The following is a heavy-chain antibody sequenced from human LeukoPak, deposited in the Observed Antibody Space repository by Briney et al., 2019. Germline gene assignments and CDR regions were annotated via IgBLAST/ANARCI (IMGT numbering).Heavy chain of an antibody. V-gene: IGHV4-4*09. CDR2: IYTSGST. J-gene: IGHJ3*02. D-gene: IGHD2-2*01. Sequence: SETLSLTCTVSGSISSYYWSWIRQPPGKGLEWIGYIYTSGSTNYNPSLKSRVTISVDTSKNQFSLDLSSVTAAYTAVYYCARQKCTSTSCLTKNAFDIWGQGTMVTVSS. CDR1: GSISSYY. CDR3: ARQKCTSTSCLTKNAFDI.